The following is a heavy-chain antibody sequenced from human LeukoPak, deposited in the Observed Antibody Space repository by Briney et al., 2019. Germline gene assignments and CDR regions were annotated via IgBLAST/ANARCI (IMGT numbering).Heavy chain of an antibody. CDR3: ARLERSTALFDY. CDR2: IYYSGST. Sequence: SETLSLTCTVSGYSISSGYYWGWIRQPPGKGLEWIGSIYYSGSTYYNPSLKSRVTISVDTSKNQFSLKLSSVTAADTAVYYCARLERSTALFDYWGQGTLVTVSS. CDR1: GYSISSGYY. J-gene: IGHJ4*02. V-gene: IGHV4-38-2*02. D-gene: IGHD1-1*01.